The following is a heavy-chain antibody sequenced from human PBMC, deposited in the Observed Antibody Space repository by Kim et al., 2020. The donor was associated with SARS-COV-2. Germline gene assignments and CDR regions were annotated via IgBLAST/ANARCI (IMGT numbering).Heavy chain of an antibody. J-gene: IGHJ6*02. CDR3: ARAMVRGVIMHGMDV. Sequence: PSLKRRDTIPVDKSQNQFSLKLSSVTAADTAVYYCARAMVRGVIMHGMDVWGQGTTVTVSS. V-gene: IGHV4-4*02. D-gene: IGHD3-10*01.